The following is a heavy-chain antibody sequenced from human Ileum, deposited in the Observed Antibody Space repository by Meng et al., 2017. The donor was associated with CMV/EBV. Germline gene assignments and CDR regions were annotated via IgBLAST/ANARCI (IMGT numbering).Heavy chain of an antibody. CDR1: GFTFSSYW. D-gene: IGHD4-23*01. Sequence: GGSLRLSCAASGFTFSSYWMHWVRQVPGKGLVWVSRINSDGSSTSYADSVKGRFTISRDDAKNTLYLQMNSLRAEDTAVYYCASGNSHAFDIWGQGTMVTVSS. CDR2: INSDGSST. J-gene: IGHJ3*02. V-gene: IGHV3-74*01. CDR3: ASGNSHAFDI.